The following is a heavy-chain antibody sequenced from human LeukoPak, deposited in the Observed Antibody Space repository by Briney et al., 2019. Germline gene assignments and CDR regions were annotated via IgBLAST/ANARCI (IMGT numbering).Heavy chain of an antibody. V-gene: IGHV1-69*10. J-gene: IGHJ4*02. CDR1: GGTFSSYA. D-gene: IGHD3-10*01. CDR2: IIPILGTA. Sequence: GASVKVSCKASGGTFSSYAISWVRQAPGQGLEWMGGIIPILGTANYAQKFQGRVTITADKSTSTAYMELSSLRSEDTAVYYCARARSGYGSGSYYRDYYFDYWGQGTLVTVSS. CDR3: ARARSGYGSGSYYRDYYFDY.